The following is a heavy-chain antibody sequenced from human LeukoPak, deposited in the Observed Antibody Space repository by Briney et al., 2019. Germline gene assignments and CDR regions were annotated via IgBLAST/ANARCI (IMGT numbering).Heavy chain of an antibody. V-gene: IGHV3-48*04. Sequence: AGGSLRLSCAASGFTFSTNSMNWVRQAPGKGLEWVSYISSTGGTIYYADSMKGRFTISRDNAKNSLYLQMNSLRAEDTAVYYCAREGIAARPRPYYYYYMDVWGKGTTVTVSS. J-gene: IGHJ6*03. CDR1: GFTFSTNS. CDR2: ISSTGGTI. D-gene: IGHD6-6*01. CDR3: AREGIAARPRPYYYYYMDV.